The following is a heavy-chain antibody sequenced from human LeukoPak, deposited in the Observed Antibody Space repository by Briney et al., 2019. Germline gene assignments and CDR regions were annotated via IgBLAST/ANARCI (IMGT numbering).Heavy chain of an antibody. D-gene: IGHD5-18*01. CDR3: ARDAVDTANAV. J-gene: IGHJ6*02. Sequence: QPGGSLRLSCAASGFTFTTYWMHWVRQAPGKGLVWVSHINSDGSITSYADSVKGRFTISRDSAKNTLYLQMNSLRAEDTAVYYCARDAVDTANAVWGQGTTVTVSS. CDR1: GFTFTTYW. V-gene: IGHV3-74*01. CDR2: INSDGSIT.